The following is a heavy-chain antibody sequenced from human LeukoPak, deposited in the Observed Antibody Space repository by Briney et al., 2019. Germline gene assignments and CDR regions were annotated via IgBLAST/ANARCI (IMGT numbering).Heavy chain of an antibody. Sequence: GGSLRLSCAASGFTFSSYAVHWVRQAPDKGLEWVALISYDGTNKYYADSVKGRFTISRDNSKNTLYLQMNSLRAEDTAVYYCAKGAYYYDSSVVDYWGQGTLVTVSS. D-gene: IGHD3-22*01. CDR2: ISYDGTNK. J-gene: IGHJ4*02. CDR1: GFTFSSYA. V-gene: IGHV3-30*04. CDR3: AKGAYYYDSSVVDY.